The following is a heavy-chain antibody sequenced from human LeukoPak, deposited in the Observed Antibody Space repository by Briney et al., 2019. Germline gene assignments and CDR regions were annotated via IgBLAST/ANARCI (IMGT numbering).Heavy chain of an antibody. J-gene: IGHJ5*02. Sequence: GGSLRLSCAASGLTVSNQFMDWVRQAPGKGLEWVSTIYSGGATYYSDSVRGRFTISRDSSQNTVYLQMNSLRAEDTAVYYCAREGVNYYDSSGYYAVSWGQGTLVIVSS. CDR2: IYSGGAT. CDR3: AREGVNYYDSSGYYAVS. CDR1: GLTVSNQF. V-gene: IGHV3-66*01. D-gene: IGHD3-22*01.